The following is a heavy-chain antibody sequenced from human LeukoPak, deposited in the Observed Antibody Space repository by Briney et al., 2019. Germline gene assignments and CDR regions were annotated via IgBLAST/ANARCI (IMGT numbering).Heavy chain of an antibody. Sequence: ASVKVSSKASGYTFTIYYMHWGRQAPGQGLEWMGIINPSGGSTSYAQKFQGRVTMTRDMSTSTVYMELSSLRSEDTAVYYCARDEVNYDFWSGAPGYWGQGTLVTVSS. J-gene: IGHJ4*02. V-gene: IGHV1-46*01. CDR1: GYTFTIYY. CDR3: ARDEVNYDFWSGAPGY. D-gene: IGHD3-3*01. CDR2: INPSGGST.